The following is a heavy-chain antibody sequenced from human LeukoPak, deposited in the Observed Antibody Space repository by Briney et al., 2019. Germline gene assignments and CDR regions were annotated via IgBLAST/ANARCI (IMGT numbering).Heavy chain of an antibody. CDR3: ARVSSRILDY. V-gene: IGHV6-1*01. J-gene: IGHJ4*02. Sequence: SQTLSLTCAISGDSVSSNSVAWNWIRQSPSRGLEWLGRTYYRSKWYNDYAVSVKSRISINPDTSKNQFSPQLDSVTLEDTAVYYCARVSSRILDYWGQGTLVTVSS. D-gene: IGHD2-2*01. CDR2: TYYRSKWYN. CDR1: GDSVSSNSVA.